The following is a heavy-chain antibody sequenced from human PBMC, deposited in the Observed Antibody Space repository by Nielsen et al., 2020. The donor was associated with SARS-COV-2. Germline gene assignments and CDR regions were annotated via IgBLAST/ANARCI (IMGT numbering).Heavy chain of an antibody. J-gene: IGHJ4*02. CDR2: ISSSTGYT. CDR3: AKWSPGSSSWLGD. V-gene: IGHV3-11*03. D-gene: IGHD6-13*01. Sequence: GESLKISCAASGFPFRDFYMSWIRQAPGKGLEWVGYISSSTGYTNYADSVEGRFTISRDNAKNSLYLQMNTLRAEDTAVYYCAKWSPGSSSWLGDWGQGTQVTVSS. CDR1: GFPFRDFY.